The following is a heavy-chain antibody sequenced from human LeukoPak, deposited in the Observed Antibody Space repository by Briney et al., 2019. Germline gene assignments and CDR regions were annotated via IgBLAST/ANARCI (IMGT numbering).Heavy chain of an antibody. Sequence: SETLSLTCTVSGGSISSYYWSWIRQPPGKGLEWIGYIYYSGSTNYNPSLKSRVTISVDTSKNQFSLKLSSVTAADTAVYYCARVRLRGPYYFDYWGQGTLVTVSS. CDR1: GGSISSYY. CDR2: IYYSGST. V-gene: IGHV4-59*01. D-gene: IGHD5-12*01. J-gene: IGHJ4*02. CDR3: ARVRLRGPYYFDY.